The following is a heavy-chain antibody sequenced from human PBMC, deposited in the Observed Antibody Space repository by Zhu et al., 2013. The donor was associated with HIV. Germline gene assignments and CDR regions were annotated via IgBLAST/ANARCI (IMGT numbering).Heavy chain of an antibody. D-gene: IGHD2-2*01. Sequence: QVQLVQSGAEVKKPGSSVKVSCKASGGTFSSYAISWVRQAPGQGLEWMGGIIPIFGTANYAQKFQGRVTITADESTSTAYMELSSLRSEDTAVYYCAIGAYCSSTSCYAAPYYYYGMDVWGQGTTVTVSS. CDR3: AIGAYCSSTSCYAAPYYYYGMDV. CDR2: IIPIFGTA. V-gene: IGHV1-69*01. J-gene: IGHJ6*02. CDR1: GGTFSSYA.